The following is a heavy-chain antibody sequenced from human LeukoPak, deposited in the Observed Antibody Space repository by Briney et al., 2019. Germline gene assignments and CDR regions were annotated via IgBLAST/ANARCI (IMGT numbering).Heavy chain of an antibody. Sequence: GGSLRLSCTASGFTFGDYAMSWFRQAPGKGLEWVGFIRSKAYGGTTEYAASVKGRFTISRDDSKSIAYLQMNSLKTEDTAVYYCASSYDSSGYFPDYWGQGTLVTVSS. CDR1: GFTFGDYA. CDR3: ASSYDSSGYFPDY. CDR2: IRSKAYGGTT. D-gene: IGHD3-22*01. V-gene: IGHV3-49*03. J-gene: IGHJ4*02.